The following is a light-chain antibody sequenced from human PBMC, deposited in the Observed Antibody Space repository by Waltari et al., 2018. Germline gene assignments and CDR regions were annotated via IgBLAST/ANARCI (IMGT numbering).Light chain of an antibody. CDR3: QQYYTNPIT. V-gene: IGKV4-1*01. Sequence: DIVMTQSPDSLAVSLGERAPLNCKPNKSLLYGANNRDYLAWVHQKPGQPPNLLIYWASTRESGVPDRFSGSGSGTDFTLTITSLQAEDVGVYYCQQYYTNPITFGQGTRLEI. CDR2: WAS. CDR1: KSLLYGANNRDY. J-gene: IGKJ5*01.